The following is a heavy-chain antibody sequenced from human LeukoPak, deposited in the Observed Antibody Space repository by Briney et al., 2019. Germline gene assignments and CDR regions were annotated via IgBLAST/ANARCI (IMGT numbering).Heavy chain of an antibody. CDR1: GGSITSSNW. CDR2: IYYSGST. Sequence: PSETLSLTCAVSGGSITSSNWWTWVRQPPGKGLEWIGEIYYSGSTNYNPSLKSRVTISMDKSKNQFSLELTSVAAADTAVYYCARGRTVTYDYWGQGALVTVSS. CDR3: ARGRTVTYDY. D-gene: IGHD4-17*01. J-gene: IGHJ4*02. V-gene: IGHV4-4*02.